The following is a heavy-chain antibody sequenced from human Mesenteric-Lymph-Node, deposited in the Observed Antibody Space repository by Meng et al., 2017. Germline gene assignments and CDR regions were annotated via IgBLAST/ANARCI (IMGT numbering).Heavy chain of an antibody. Sequence: GESLKISCTASGFTFGDYAMSWVRQAPGKGLEWVGFIRSKAYGGTTEYAASVKGRFTISRDDSKSIAYLQMNSLKTEDTAVYYCTSTQYCPNGVCYRVPDYWGQGTLVTVSS. CDR1: GFTFGDYA. V-gene: IGHV3-49*04. CDR2: IRSKAYGGTT. CDR3: TSTQYCPNGVCYRVPDY. D-gene: IGHD2-8*01. J-gene: IGHJ4*02.